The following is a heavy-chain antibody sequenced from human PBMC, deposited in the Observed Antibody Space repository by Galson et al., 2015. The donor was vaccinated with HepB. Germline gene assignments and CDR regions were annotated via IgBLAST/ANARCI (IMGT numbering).Heavy chain of an antibody. J-gene: IGHJ4*02. D-gene: IGHD5-24*01. CDR3: ATTGDGYETRGI. Sequence: SVKVSCKASGYTFTTYGFMWVRQAPGQGLEWLGWISTYNGNANNGQTVQGRITMTIDASTTTAYMELRSLRADDAAVYFCATTGDGYETRGIWGQGTLVTVSS. CDR2: ISTYNGNA. V-gene: IGHV1-18*01. CDR1: GYTFTTYG.